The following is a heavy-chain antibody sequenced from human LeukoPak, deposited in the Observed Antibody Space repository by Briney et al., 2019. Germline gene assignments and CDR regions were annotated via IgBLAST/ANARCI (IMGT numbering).Heavy chain of an antibody. CDR1: GYTFTGYH. J-gene: IGHJ6*03. Sequence: ASVKVSCKASGYTFTGYHKHWVRQAPGQGLEWMGRFIPGSGGSNFAQKFQGRVITTRDTSISTAYMELTRLTSDDTAVYYCARARGSNSNYYYMDVWGTGTTVTVSS. CDR3: ARARGSNSNYYYMDV. V-gene: IGHV1-2*02. CDR2: FIPGSGGS. D-gene: IGHD1-26*01.